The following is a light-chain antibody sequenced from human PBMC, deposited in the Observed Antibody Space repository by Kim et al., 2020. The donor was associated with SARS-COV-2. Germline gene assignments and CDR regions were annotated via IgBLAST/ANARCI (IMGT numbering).Light chain of an antibody. CDR2: DNN. CDR3: GTWDSSLSAGV. J-gene: IGLJ3*02. CDR1: SSNSGSNY. V-gene: IGLV1-51*01. Sequence: GQKATISCSGSSSNSGSNYVSWYQQLPGTAPKLLIYDNNKRPSGIPDRFSGSKSGTSATLGITGLQTGDEADYYCGTWDSSLSAGVFGGGTQLTVL.